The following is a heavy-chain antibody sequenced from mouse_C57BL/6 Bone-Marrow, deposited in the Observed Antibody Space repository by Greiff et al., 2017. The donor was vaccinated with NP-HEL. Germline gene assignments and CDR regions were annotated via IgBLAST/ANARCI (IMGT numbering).Heavy chain of an antibody. V-gene: IGHV1-63*01. CDR3: ARSGYYGSRTRYFDV. CDR2: IYPGGGYT. D-gene: IGHD1-1*01. J-gene: IGHJ1*03. Sequence: VKLMESGAELVRPGTSVKMSCKASGYTFTNYWIGWAKQRPGHGLEWIGDIYPGGGYTNYNEKFKGKATLTADKSSSTAYMQFSSLTSEDSAIYYCARSGYYGSRTRYFDVWGTGTTVTVSS. CDR1: GYTFTNYW.